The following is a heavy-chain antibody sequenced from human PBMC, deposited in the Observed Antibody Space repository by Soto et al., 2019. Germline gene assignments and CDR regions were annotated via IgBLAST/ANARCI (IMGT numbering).Heavy chain of an antibody. V-gene: IGHV3-23*01. CDR1: GFTFSSQA. D-gene: IGHD5-18*01. CDR3: AKEPVVTALDNAFDV. J-gene: IGHJ3*01. CDR2: ISGAGRYT. Sequence: EVQLLESGGGLVQPGGSLKLSCVASGFTFSSQAMKWVRQAPGKGLEWVSSISGAGRYTYYADSVKGRFIISRDNNRDTLYLEMSSLRAEDTALYYCAKEPVVTALDNAFDVWGQGTMVTVSS.